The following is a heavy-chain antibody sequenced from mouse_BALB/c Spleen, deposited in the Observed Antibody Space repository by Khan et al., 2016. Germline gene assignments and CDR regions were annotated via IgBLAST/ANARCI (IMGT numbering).Heavy chain of an antibody. V-gene: IGHV14-3*02. J-gene: IGHJ4*01. CDR1: GFNIKDTY. Sequence: VQLQQPGAELVKPGASVKLSCTASGFNIKDTYMHWVKQRPEQGLEWIGRIDPANGNTKYDPKFQDKATITADSSSNTAYLQFSSLTSEDTAVYSCARSPFSYGNYFPMDYWGQGTSVTVSS. CDR3: ARSPFSYGNYFPMDY. CDR2: IDPANGNT. D-gene: IGHD1-1*01.